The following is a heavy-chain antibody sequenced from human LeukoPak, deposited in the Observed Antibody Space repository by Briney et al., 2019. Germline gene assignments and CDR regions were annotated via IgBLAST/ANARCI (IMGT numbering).Heavy chain of an antibody. Sequence: ASVKVSCKASGYTFTNYGISWVRQAPGQGLEWMGWISTYNGNTKYAQKLQGRVTMNTDTSTSTAYMELRSLRSDDTAVYYCARDPHQFSSGWSHFDYWGQGALVTVSS. D-gene: IGHD6-19*01. V-gene: IGHV1-18*01. CDR2: ISTYNGNT. CDR3: ARDPHQFSSGWSHFDY. J-gene: IGHJ4*02. CDR1: GYTFTNYG.